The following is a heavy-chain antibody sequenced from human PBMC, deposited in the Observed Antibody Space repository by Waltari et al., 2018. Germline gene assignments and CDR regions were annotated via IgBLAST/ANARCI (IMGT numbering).Heavy chain of an antibody. J-gene: IGHJ5*02. D-gene: IGHD6-19*01. V-gene: IGHV3-7*01. Sequence: QLVESGGGLVQPGGSLRLSCAASGFTFSDYLMSWVRQAPGKGLEWVANIKRDGSQKYYVDSVKGRFTISRDNAKKSLYLQMNILRAEDTAMYYCARDLTRDGWPNWFDPWGQGTLVTVSS. CDR2: IKRDGSQK. CDR1: GFTFSDYL. CDR3: ARDLTRDGWPNWFDP.